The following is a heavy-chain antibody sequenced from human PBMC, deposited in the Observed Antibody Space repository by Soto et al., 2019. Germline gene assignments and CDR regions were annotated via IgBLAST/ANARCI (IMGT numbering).Heavy chain of an antibody. CDR1: GFTFGDYA. D-gene: IGHD2-2*02. V-gene: IGHV3-49*03. CDR3: TREDPGYCSSTSCHIPTSWFDP. CDR2: IRSKAYGGTT. J-gene: IGHJ5*02. Sequence: GGSLRLSCTASGFTFGDYAMSWFRQAPGKGLEWVGFIRSKAYGGTTEYAASVKGRFTISRDDSKSIAYLQMNSLKTEETAVYYCTREDPGYCSSTSCHIPTSWFDPWGQGTLVTVSS.